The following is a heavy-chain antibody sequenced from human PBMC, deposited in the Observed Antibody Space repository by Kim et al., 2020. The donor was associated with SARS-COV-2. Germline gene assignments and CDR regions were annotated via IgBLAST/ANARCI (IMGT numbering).Heavy chain of an antibody. V-gene: IGHV3-23*01. D-gene: IGHD3-10*01. CDR3: VTSTMGRGAPL. Sequence: GGSLRLSCEASGFIFSKYALSWVRQAPGEGLEWVSAITGDGGGTFFADSVKVRFTISRDNYQSILYLQMNSLRVEDTAMSYCVTSTMGRGAPLGGQGTLVTVSS. CDR2: ITGDGGGT. J-gene: IGHJ4*02. CDR1: GFIFSKYA.